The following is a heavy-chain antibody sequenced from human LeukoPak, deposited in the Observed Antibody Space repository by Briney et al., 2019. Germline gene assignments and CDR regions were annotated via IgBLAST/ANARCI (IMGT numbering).Heavy chain of an antibody. V-gene: IGHV4-30-2*01. D-gene: IGHD3-3*01. CDR1: GFTFSSYA. Sequence: LRLSCAASGFTFSSYAMSWIRQPPGKGLEWIGYIYHSGSTYYNPFLKSRVTISVDRSKNQFSLKLSSVTAADTAVYYCAAKNYDFWSGYYDYWGQGTLVTVSS. CDR2: IYHSGST. J-gene: IGHJ4*02. CDR3: AAKNYDFWSGYYDY.